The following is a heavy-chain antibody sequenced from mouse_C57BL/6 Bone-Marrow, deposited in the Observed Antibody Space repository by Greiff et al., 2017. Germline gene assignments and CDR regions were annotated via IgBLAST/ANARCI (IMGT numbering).Heavy chain of an antibody. CDR1: GFTFSSYA. V-gene: IGHV5-9-1*02. J-gene: IGHJ3*01. CDR3: TRERGGCYEGFAY. D-gene: IGHD1-1*02. Sequence: EVKLVESGAGLVKPGGSLKLSCAASGFTFSSYAMSWVRQTPEKGLEWVAYISSGGDYIYYADTVKGRLTISRDNARNTLYLQMSSLQSEDTAMYYCTRERGGCYEGFAYWGPGTLVTVSA. CDR2: ISSGGDYI.